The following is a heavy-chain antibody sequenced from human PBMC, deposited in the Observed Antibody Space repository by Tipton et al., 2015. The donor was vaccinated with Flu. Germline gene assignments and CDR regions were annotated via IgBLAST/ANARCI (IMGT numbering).Heavy chain of an antibody. Sequence: LRLSCSVSGGSITNYYWSWIRQPPGKGLEWIGYIYSSGSTTYNPSLKSRVSMSADTSMNQFSPRLNSMTAADTAIYYCARVLAGHFGEGYFFDYWGQGALVTVSS. CDR3: ARVLAGHFGEGYFFDY. CDR2: IYSSGST. D-gene: IGHD3-10*01. V-gene: IGHV4-59*01. CDR1: GGSITNYY. J-gene: IGHJ4*02.